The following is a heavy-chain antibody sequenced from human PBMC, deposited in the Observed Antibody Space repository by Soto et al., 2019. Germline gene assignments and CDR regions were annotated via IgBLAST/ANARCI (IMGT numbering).Heavy chain of an antibody. V-gene: IGHV4-39*01. CDR2: MYYSGST. CDR3: AADTVTLYYYYYGMDV. Sequence: LETLSLTCTVSGCSISSRSYYWGWIRQPPGKGLEWIGSMYYSGSTYYNPSLKSRVTISVDTSKNQFSLKLSSVTAADTAVYYCAADTVTLYYYYYGMDVWGQGTTVTVSS. J-gene: IGHJ6*02. CDR1: GCSISSRSYY. D-gene: IGHD4-17*01.